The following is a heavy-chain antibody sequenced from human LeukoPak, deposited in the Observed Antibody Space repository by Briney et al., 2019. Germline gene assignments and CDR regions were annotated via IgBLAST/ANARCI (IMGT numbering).Heavy chain of an antibody. D-gene: IGHD1-7*01. CDR1: GFTVSSKY. CDR3: ARLTGTTSGGFDP. Sequence: GGSLRLSCAASGFTVSSKYMSWVRQAPGKGLEWVSSISSSSSYIYYADSVKGRFTISRDNAKNSLYLQMNSLRAEDTAVYYCARLTGTTSGGFDPWGQGTLVTVSS. CDR2: ISSSSSYI. J-gene: IGHJ5*02. V-gene: IGHV3-21*01.